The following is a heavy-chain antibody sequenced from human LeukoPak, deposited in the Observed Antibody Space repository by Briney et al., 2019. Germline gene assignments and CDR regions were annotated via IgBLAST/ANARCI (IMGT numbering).Heavy chain of an antibody. CDR2: INPNSGDT. J-gene: IGHJ1*01. Sequence: ASVTVSCKASGYTFTGYYMHWVRQAPGQGLEWMGWINPNSGDTNYAQKFQGRVILTRDTSITTSYMEVISLTSDDTAVYYCARASLASAGTRFWGQGTLVIVSS. CDR1: GYTFTGYY. D-gene: IGHD6-13*01. V-gene: IGHV1-2*02. CDR3: ARASLASAGTRF.